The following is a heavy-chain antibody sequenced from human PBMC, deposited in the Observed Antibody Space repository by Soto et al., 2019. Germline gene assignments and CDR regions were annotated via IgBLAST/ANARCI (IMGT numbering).Heavy chain of an antibody. CDR3: ARGGHVVVVTAAFDY. CDR1: GNTFTNYY. CDR2: INPSGGHT. J-gene: IGHJ4*02. D-gene: IGHD2-21*02. V-gene: IGHV1-46*01. Sequence: QVQLMQSGAEVKKPGASVKVSCKASGNTFTNYYIHWVRQAPGQGLEWMGTINPSGGHTTYSQNLMGRVTMTRDTSTSTLYMELTSLTSDDTAVYYWARGGHVVVVTAAFDYWGQGTLVTVSS.